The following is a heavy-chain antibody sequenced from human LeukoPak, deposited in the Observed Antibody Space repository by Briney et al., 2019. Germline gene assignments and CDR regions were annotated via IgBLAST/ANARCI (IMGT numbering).Heavy chain of an antibody. CDR1: GFTFSNFG. Sequence: GGSLRLSCAASGFTFSNFGINWVRQAPGKGLEWVSSISSSSSYISCADSVKGRFTISRDNAKNPLDLQMNSLRAEDTAVYYCAIDRYSSGWYTFDYWGQGTLVTVSS. CDR2: ISSSSSYI. D-gene: IGHD6-19*01. J-gene: IGHJ4*02. V-gene: IGHV3-21*01. CDR3: AIDRYSSGWYTFDY.